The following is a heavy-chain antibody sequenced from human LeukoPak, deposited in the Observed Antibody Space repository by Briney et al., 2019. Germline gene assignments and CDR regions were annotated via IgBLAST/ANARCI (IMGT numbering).Heavy chain of an antibody. CDR3: ARGLRFLEWARHYYYYMDV. CDR2: INQSGST. J-gene: IGHJ6*03. V-gene: IGHV4-34*01. D-gene: IGHD3-3*01. Sequence: SETLSLTCTVSGGSFSEYYWNWIRQPPGKELEWIGEINQSGSTNLNPSLKSRVTISVDTSKNQFSLKLSSVTAADTAVYYCARGLRFLEWARHYYYYMDVWGKGTTVTVSS. CDR1: GGSFSEYY.